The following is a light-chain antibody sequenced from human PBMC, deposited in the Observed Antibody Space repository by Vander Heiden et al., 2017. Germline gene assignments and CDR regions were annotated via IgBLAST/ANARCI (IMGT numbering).Light chain of an antibody. Sequence: IRMTQAPSSFSASTGDRVTITCRASQGISSYLAWSQQKPGKAPMLRIYAASTLQSGVPSRFSGSGSGTDFTLTISCLQSEAFATYYCQQDDRYPHACGGGTKVEIK. CDR3: QQDDRYPHA. CDR2: AAS. V-gene: IGKV1-8*01. J-gene: IGKJ4*01. CDR1: QGISSY.